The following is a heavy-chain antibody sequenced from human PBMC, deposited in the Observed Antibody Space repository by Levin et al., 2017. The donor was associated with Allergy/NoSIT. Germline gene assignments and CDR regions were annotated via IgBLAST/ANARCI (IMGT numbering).Heavy chain of an antibody. D-gene: IGHD4-17*01. V-gene: IGHV4-34*01. J-gene: IGHJ4*02. CDR1: GGSFSGYY. Sequence: SQTLSLTCAVYGGSFSGYYWSWIRQPPGKGLEWIGEINHSGSTNYNPSLKSRVTISVDTSKNQFSLKLSSVTAADTAVYYCAREGAPTVTYYFDYWGQGTLVTVSS. CDR2: INHSGST. CDR3: AREGAPTVTYYFDY.